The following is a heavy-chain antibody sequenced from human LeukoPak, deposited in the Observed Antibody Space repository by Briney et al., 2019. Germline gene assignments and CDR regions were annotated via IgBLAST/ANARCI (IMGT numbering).Heavy chain of an antibody. CDR1: GYTLTGYY. CDR3: ARDWGNSSSVY. V-gene: IGHV1-46*03. J-gene: IGHJ4*02. Sequence: ASVKVSFKASGYTLTGYYMHWVRQAPGQGLEWMGIINPSGGSTSYAQKLQGRVTMTRDTSTSTVYTELGSLRSEDTAVYYCARDWGNSSSVYWGQGTLVTVSS. CDR2: INPSGGST. D-gene: IGHD6-6*01.